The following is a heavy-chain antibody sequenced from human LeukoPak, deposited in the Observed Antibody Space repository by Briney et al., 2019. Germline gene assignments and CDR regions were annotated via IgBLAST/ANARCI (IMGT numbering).Heavy chain of an antibody. V-gene: IGHV3-74*01. CDR2: INGDGRNI. J-gene: IGHJ6*02. CDR1: GFTFSSYW. D-gene: IGHD3-9*01. CDR3: TRDLMDYDVSTGLHHYYMDV. Sequence: GGSLRLSCVASGFTFSSYWMHWVRQDARKGLVWVSRINGDGRNINYADSVRGRFTISRDNAKNTLYLQMNTLRVEDTAVYYCTRDLMDYDVSTGLHHYYMDVWGQGTTVTVSS.